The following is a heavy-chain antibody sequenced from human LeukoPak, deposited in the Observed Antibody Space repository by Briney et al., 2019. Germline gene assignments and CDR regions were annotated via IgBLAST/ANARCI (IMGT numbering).Heavy chain of an antibody. V-gene: IGHV3-30-3*01. CDR3: ARVGSSSY. J-gene: IGHJ4*02. D-gene: IGHD2-15*01. CDR1: GFTFSSYA. Sequence: GGSLRLSCAASGFTFSSYAMHWVRQAPGKGLEWVAVISYDGSNKYYADSVKGRFTISRDNSKNTLYLQMNSLRAEDTAVYYCARVGSSSYWGQGTLVTVSS. CDR2: ISYDGSNK.